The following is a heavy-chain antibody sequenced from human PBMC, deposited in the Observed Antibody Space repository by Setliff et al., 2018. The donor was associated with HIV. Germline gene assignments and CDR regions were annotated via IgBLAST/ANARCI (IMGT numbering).Heavy chain of an antibody. J-gene: IGHJ5*02. Sequence: PSETLSLTCTVSGDSLNTHYWSWIRQPPGKGLEWIGCISHSGNTNFNPSLNSRVTISLDTSKNQFSLRLTSLTAADTAIYYCARSTVGAGASFPWGRGILVTVSS. CDR1: GDSLNTHY. CDR3: ARSTVGAGASFP. D-gene: IGHD1-26*01. V-gene: IGHV4-59*11. CDR2: ISHSGNT.